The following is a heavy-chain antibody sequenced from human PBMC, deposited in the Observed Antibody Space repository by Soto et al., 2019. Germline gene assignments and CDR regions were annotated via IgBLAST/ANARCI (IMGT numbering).Heavy chain of an antibody. D-gene: IGHD6-6*01. Sequence: HPGGSLRLSCAASGFTFSSYAMSWVRQAPGKGLEWVSAISGSGGSTYYADSVKGRFTISRDNSKNTLYLQMNSLRAEDTAVYYCAKDTSPSHDSSSSDTESYYYYYYGMDVWGQGTTVTVSS. CDR3: AKDTSPSHDSSSSDTESYYYYYYGMDV. J-gene: IGHJ6*02. CDR1: GFTFSSYA. V-gene: IGHV3-23*01. CDR2: ISGSGGST.